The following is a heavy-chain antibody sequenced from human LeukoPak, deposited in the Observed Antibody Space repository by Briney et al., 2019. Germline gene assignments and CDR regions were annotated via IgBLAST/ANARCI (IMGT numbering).Heavy chain of an antibody. CDR3: ARPFSSGWPFDY. CDR1: GYTFTIYG. D-gene: IGHD6-19*01. V-gene: IGHV1-18*01. Sequence: ASVTVSCTASGYTFTIYGISWVRQAPGQGLEWMGWISAYNGNTNYAQKLQGRVTTTTDTSTSTAYMELRSLRSDDTAVYYCARPFSSGWPFDYWGQGTLVTVSS. CDR2: ISAYNGNT. J-gene: IGHJ4*02.